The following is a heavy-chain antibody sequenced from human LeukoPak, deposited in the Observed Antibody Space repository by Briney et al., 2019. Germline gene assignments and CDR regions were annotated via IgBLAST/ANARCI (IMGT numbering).Heavy chain of an antibody. CDR1: GYSVSGPYY. CDR3: ARHQYYDSRGSHYYSYYYMDV. CDR2: IYDSGTT. V-gene: IGHV4-38-2*02. J-gene: IGHJ6*03. D-gene: IGHD3-22*01. Sequence: PSETLSLTCTVSGYSVSGPYYWGWIRQPPGRGLEWIGTIYDSGTTYYNPSLKSRVTISIGASKNPFSLNLSSVTAADTAVYYCARHQYYDSRGSHYYSYYYMDVWGKGTTVTVSS.